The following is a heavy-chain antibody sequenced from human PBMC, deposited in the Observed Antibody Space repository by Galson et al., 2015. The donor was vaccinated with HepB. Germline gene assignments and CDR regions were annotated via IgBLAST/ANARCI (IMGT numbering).Heavy chain of an antibody. Sequence: SLRLSGEGSGLTLSGYWMSWVRQTPGKGLGWVSRINNDGSTTTYADSVKGRFTISRDNAKNTPYLQMNSLRAEDTAVYYCARASRVDYWGQGTLVTVSS. CDR3: ARASRVDY. CDR1: GLTLSGYW. CDR2: INNDGSTT. V-gene: IGHV3-74*01. J-gene: IGHJ4*02.